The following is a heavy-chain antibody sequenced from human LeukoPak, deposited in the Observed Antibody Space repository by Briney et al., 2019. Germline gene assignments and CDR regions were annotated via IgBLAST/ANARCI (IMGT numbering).Heavy chain of an antibody. Sequence: GGSLRLSCVVSGFIVSSKYMSWVRQAPGKGLEWVAVVYSDGSTYYADAVKGRFTISRDNSKNTVYLQMNSLRGEDTAVYYCARDTTGWFDPWGQGTLVTVSS. V-gene: IGHV3-66*01. CDR1: GFIVSSKY. D-gene: IGHD2/OR15-2a*01. CDR2: VYSDGST. CDR3: ARDTTGWFDP. J-gene: IGHJ5*02.